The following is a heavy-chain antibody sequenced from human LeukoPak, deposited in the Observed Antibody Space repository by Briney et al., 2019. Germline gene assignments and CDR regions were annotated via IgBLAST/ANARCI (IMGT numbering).Heavy chain of an antibody. CDR3: VRGPYALF. Sequence: PGGSLRLSCAASGFTFSDYWLSWVRQAPGKGLEWAANIKQDGTEKNYVDSVKGRFTISRDNARNSLYLQMNSLRAEDTAVYYCVRGPYALFWGQGTLVSVSS. J-gene: IGHJ4*02. CDR1: GFTFSDYW. V-gene: IGHV3-7*01. CDR2: IKQDGTEK. D-gene: IGHD2-2*01.